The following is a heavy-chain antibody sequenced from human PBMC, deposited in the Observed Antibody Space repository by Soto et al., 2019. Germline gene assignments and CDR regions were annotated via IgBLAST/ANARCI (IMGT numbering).Heavy chain of an antibody. V-gene: IGHV3-30*18. D-gene: IGHD3-16*01. CDR3: AKGLAYRVEADY. CDR1: GFTFSSYG. J-gene: IGHJ4*02. CDR2: ISYDGSNK. Sequence: PGGSLRLSCAASGFTFSSYGMHWVRQAPGKGLEWVAVISYDGSNKYYADSVKGRFTISRDNSKKTLYLQMNSLRAEDTAVYYCAKGLAYRVEADYWGQGTLVTVSS.